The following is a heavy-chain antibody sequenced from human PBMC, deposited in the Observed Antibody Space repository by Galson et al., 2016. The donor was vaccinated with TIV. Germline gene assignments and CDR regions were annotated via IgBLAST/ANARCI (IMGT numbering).Heavy chain of an antibody. CDR3: ARPHYGDGDY. D-gene: IGHD4-17*01. CDR1: GYNFTNYW. CDR2: IDPEDSYT. J-gene: IGHJ4*02. Sequence: QSGAEVTKPGESLRISCKASGYNFTNYWIIWVRQMPGRGLEWVGRIDPEDSYTEYTSSFQGHVIISAAKSIGTSYLQRRSLQASDTAVYYCARPHYGDGDYWGLGTLVTVSS. V-gene: IGHV5-10-1*01.